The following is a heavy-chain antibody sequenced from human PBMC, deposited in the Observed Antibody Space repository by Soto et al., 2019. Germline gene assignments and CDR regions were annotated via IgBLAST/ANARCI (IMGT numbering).Heavy chain of an antibody. V-gene: IGHV4-30-2*01. D-gene: IGHD1-1*01. Sequence: SETLSLTCAVSGGSISSGGYSWSWIRHPPGKGLEWIGYIYHSGSTYYNPSLKSRVTISVDRSKNQFSLKLSSVTAADTAVYYCARGNPVPLDYWGQGALVTVPS. J-gene: IGHJ4*02. CDR3: ARGNPVPLDY. CDR1: GGSISSGGYS. CDR2: IYHSGST.